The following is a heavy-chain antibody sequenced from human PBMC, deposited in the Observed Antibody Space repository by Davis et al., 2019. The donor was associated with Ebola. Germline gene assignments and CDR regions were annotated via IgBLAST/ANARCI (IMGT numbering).Heavy chain of an antibody. CDR1: GGTFSSYA. Sequence: SVKVSCKASGGTFSSYAISWVRQAPGQGLEWMGGIIPIFGTANYAQKFQGRVTITADESTSTAYMELSSLRSEDTAVYYCAGWGVVHQYYYYYGMDVWGQGTTVTVSS. J-gene: IGHJ6*02. D-gene: IGHD2-2*01. CDR2: IIPIFGTA. CDR3: AGWGVVHQYYYYYGMDV. V-gene: IGHV1-69*13.